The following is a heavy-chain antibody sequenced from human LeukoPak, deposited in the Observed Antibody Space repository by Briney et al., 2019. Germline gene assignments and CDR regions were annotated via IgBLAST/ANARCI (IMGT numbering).Heavy chain of an antibody. CDR3: ARAVTVDWPKFDL. Sequence: ASVKVSCKASGYTFTNYGISWVRLAPGQGLEWMGWISAYSDNTNYAQKLQGRVTMTTDTSTSTAYMELRSLTSDDTAVYYCARAVTVDWPKFDLWGRGTLVTVSS. J-gene: IGHJ2*01. D-gene: IGHD5-12*01. CDR2: ISAYSDNT. V-gene: IGHV1-18*01. CDR1: GYTFTNYG.